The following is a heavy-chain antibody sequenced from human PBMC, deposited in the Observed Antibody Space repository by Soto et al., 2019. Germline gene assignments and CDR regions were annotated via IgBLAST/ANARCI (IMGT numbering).Heavy chain of an antibody. CDR1: GGSFGAYY. CDR3: ARGTNLRCFD. J-gene: IGHJ4*02. Sequence: QVQLQQWGAGLLKPSETLSLTCAAYGGSFGAYYWTWIRQPPGKGLEWIGEINHSGSTNYNPSLESRVPISVDTAKNPFSLKLSSVTAADTAVYYCARGTNLRCFDWGQGTVVTVSS. V-gene: IGHV4-34*01. D-gene: IGHD3-9*01. CDR2: INHSGST.